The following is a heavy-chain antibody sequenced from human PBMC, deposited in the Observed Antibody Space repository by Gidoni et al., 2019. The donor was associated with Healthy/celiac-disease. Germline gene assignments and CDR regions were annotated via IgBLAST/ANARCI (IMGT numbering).Heavy chain of an antibody. Sequence: EVQLVESGGGLVKPGGSLRPSCAASGFTFGSYSMNWVRQAPGKGLEWFLSISSSSSYIYYADSVKGRFTISRDNAKNSLYLQMNSLRAEDTAVYYCARDRVGRDIVVVPAEDGMDVWGQGTTVTVSS. CDR3: ARDRVGRDIVVVPAEDGMDV. D-gene: IGHD2-2*01. V-gene: IGHV3-21*01. CDR1: GFTFGSYS. J-gene: IGHJ6*02. CDR2: ISSSSSYI.